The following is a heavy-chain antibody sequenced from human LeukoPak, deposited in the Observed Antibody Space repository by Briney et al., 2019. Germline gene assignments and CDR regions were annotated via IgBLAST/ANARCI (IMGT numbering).Heavy chain of an antibody. CDR3: AREEWFDP. CDR1: GGSISSSSYY. V-gene: IGHV4-39*07. CDR2: IYYSGST. J-gene: IGHJ5*02. Sequence: SETLSLTCTVSGGSISSSSYYWGWIRQPPGKGLEWIGSIYYSGSTYYNPSLKSRVTISVDTSKNQFSLKLSSVTAADTAGYYCAREEWFDPWGQGTLVTVSS.